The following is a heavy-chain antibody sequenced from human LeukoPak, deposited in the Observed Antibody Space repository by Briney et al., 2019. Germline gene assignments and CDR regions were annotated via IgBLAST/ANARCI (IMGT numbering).Heavy chain of an antibody. J-gene: IGHJ4*02. Sequence: TSETLSLTCTVSGGSISSSYWSWIRQPPGKGLEWIGYIYYTGNTNYNPSLKSRVTISVDTSKKQLSLKLSSVTAADTAVYYCARFGSGYDFDYWGQGTLVTVSS. D-gene: IGHD5-12*01. V-gene: IGHV4-59*01. CDR1: GGSISSSY. CDR3: ARFGSGYDFDY. CDR2: IYYTGNT.